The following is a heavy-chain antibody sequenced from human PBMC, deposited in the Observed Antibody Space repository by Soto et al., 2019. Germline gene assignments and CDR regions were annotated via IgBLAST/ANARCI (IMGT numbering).Heavy chain of an antibody. CDR1: GGSFSGYY. CDR2: INHSGST. J-gene: IGHJ5*02. D-gene: IGHD5-18*01. CDR3: ARDVQPWIQLWLNWFDP. V-gene: IGHV4-34*01. Sequence: SETLSLTCAVYGGSFSGYYWSWIRQPPGKGLEWIGEINHSGSTNYNPSLKSRVTISVDTSKNQFSLKLSSVTAADTAVYYCARDVQPWIQLWLNWFDPWGQGTLVTVSS.